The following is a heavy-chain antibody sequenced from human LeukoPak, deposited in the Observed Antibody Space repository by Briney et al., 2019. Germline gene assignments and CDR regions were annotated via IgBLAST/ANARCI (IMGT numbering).Heavy chain of an antibody. Sequence: GGSLRLPCAGSGFTFSSHVMSWVRQAPGRGLEWVSSLSGSGKYTFYADSVKGRFTISRDNSRNELFLQMNSLTGGDTAEYYCAKSRATGTYPGRFDYWGLGILVTVSS. D-gene: IGHD3-10*01. CDR1: GFTFSSHV. V-gene: IGHV3-23*01. CDR2: LSGSGKYT. CDR3: AKSRATGTYPGRFDY. J-gene: IGHJ4*02.